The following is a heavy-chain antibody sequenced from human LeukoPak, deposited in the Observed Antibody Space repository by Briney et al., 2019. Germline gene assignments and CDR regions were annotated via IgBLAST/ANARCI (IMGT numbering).Heavy chain of an antibody. CDR3: ARVPCSGGSCYSGESLDNWFDP. CDR1: GGTFSSYA. CDR2: IIPIFGTG. Sequence: SVKVSCKASGGTFSSYAISWVRQAPGQGIEWMGRIIPIFGTGNYAQKFQGRVTITTDESTSTAYMELSSLRSEDTAVYYCARVPCSGGSCYSGESLDNWFDPWGQGTLVTVSS. J-gene: IGHJ5*02. V-gene: IGHV1-69*05. D-gene: IGHD2-15*01.